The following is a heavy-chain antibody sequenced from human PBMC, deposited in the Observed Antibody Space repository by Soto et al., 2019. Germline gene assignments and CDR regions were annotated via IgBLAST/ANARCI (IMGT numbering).Heavy chain of an antibody. CDR1: GFSLSTRGVG. CDR3: AHRPYGYKYYFDY. CDR2: VYWDDDI. V-gene: IGHV2-5*02. D-gene: IGHD5-18*01. Sequence: QITLKESGPTLVKPTQTLTLTCTFSGFSLSTRGVGVGWIRQPPGKALEWLALVYWDDDIWYSPSLKTKLTISKDTSIYQVVLTMTNMDSVVTATYCCAHRPYGYKYYFDYWGQGTLVTVSS. J-gene: IGHJ4*02.